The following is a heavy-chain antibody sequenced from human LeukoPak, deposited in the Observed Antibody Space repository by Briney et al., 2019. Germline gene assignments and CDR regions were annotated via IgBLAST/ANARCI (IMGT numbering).Heavy chain of an antibody. J-gene: IGHJ6*03. CDR2: IIPIFGTA. CDR3: AGGPRGYYYYMDV. Sequence: GASVKVSCKASGYTFTNYDINWVRLAPGHGLEWMGEIIPIFGTANYAQKFQGRVTITTDESTSTAYMELSSLRSEDTAVYYCAGGPRGYYYYMDVWGKGTTVTVSS. V-gene: IGHV1-69*05. D-gene: IGHD3-10*01. CDR1: GYTFTNYD.